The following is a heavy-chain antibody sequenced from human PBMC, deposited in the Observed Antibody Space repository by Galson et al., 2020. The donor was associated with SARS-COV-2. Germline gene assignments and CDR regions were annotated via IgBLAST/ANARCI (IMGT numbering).Heavy chain of an antibody. CDR3: ARDLPPAYLDCRGDNCPPDY. J-gene: IGHJ4*02. V-gene: IGHV3-7*01. D-gene: IGHD2-15*01. CDR2: IKQDGSEK. Sequence: GGSLRLSCAASGFTFSNYWMSWVRQAPGKGLEWVANIKQDGSEKYYVDSVKGRFLISRDNAKNSMYLQMNSLRAEDTAVYYCARDLPPAYLDCRGDNCPPDYWGQGTLVTVSS. CDR1: GFTFSNYW.